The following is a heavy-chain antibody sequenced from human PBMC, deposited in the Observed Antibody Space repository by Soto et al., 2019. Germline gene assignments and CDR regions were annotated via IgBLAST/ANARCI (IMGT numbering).Heavy chain of an antibody. CDR3: ARAIVAPHLHFDY. Sequence: SETLSLTCTVSGGSISSGDYYWSWIRQHPGKGLEWIGYIYYSGSTYYNPSLKSRVTISVDTSKNQFSLKLSSVTAADTAVYYCARAIVAPHLHFDYWGQGTLVTVSS. D-gene: IGHD5-12*01. V-gene: IGHV4-31*03. CDR1: GGSISSGDYY. J-gene: IGHJ4*02. CDR2: IYYSGST.